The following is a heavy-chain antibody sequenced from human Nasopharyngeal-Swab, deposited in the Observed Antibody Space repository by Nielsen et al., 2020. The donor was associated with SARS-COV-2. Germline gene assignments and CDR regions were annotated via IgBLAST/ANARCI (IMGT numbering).Heavy chain of an antibody. D-gene: IGHD3-16*02. Sequence: NVSCNASGCSFTSYWIGWVRQMPGKGLEWMGIIYPGDSDTRYSPSFQGQVTISADKSISTAYLQWSSLKASDTAMYYCARQLMITFGGVIVTGAFDIWGQGTMVTVSS. V-gene: IGHV5-51*01. J-gene: IGHJ3*02. CDR3: ARQLMITFGGVIVTGAFDI. CDR1: GCSFTSYW. CDR2: IYPGDSDT.